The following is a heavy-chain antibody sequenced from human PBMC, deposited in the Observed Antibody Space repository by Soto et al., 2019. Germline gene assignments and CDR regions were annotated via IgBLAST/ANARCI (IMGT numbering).Heavy chain of an antibody. D-gene: IGHD6-13*01. CDR1: GGSISSYY. V-gene: IGHV4-59*08. Sequence: PSETLSLTCTVSGGSISSYYWSWIRQPPGKGLEWIGYIYYSGSTNYNPSLKSRVTISVDTSKNQFSLKLSSVTAADTAVYYCARHLKQQLLFDYWGQGTLVTVPQ. J-gene: IGHJ4*02. CDR3: ARHLKQQLLFDY. CDR2: IYYSGST.